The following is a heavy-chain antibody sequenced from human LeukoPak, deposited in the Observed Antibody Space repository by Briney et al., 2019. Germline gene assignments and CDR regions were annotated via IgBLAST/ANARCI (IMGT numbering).Heavy chain of an antibody. D-gene: IGHD5-18*01. J-gene: IGHJ6*02. V-gene: IGHV3-23*01. CDR2: ISGSGGST. CDR1: GFTFSSYA. CDR3: AKEEGYSYGQYYYYGMDV. Sequence: GGSLRLSCAASGFTFSSYAMSWVRQAPGNGLEWVSAISGSGGSTYYADSVKGRFTISRDNSKNTLYLQMNSLRAEDTAVYYCAKEEGYSYGQYYYYGMDVWGQGTTVTVSS.